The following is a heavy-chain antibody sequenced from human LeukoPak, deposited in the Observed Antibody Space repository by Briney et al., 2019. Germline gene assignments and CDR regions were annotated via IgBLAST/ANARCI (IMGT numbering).Heavy chain of an antibody. V-gene: IGHV4-39*07. CDR2: INHSGST. CDR1: GGSISSGDYY. J-gene: IGHJ6*02. D-gene: IGHD4-17*01. CDR3: ARGPDYGDYYYYYGMDV. Sequence: SETLSLTCTVSGGSISSGDYYWSWIRQPPGKGLEWIGEINHSGSTNYNPSLKSRVTISVDTSKNQFSLKLSSVTAADTAVYYCARGPDYGDYYYYYGMDVWGQGTTVTVSS.